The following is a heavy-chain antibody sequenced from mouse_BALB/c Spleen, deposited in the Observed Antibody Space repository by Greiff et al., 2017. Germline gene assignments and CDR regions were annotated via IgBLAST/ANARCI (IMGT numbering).Heavy chain of an antibody. Sequence: EVKLVESGGGLVQPGGSLRLSCATSVFTFSDFYMEWVRQPPGKRLEWIAASRNKANDYTTEYSASVKGRFIVSRDTSQSILYLQMNALRAEDTAIYYCARDYYGNSWFAYWGQGTLVTVSA. CDR2: SRNKANDYTT. CDR1: VFTFSDFY. D-gene: IGHD2-1*01. CDR3: ARDYYGNSWFAY. V-gene: IGHV7-1*02. J-gene: IGHJ3*01.